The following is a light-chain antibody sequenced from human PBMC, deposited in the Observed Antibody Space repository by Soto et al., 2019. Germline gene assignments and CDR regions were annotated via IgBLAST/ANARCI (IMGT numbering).Light chain of an antibody. V-gene: IGKV3-11*01. J-gene: IGKJ3*01. CDR3: QQRTNWPRSFT. CDR1: QSVSSY. CDR2: DTS. Sequence: EIVLTQSPATLSLSPGERATLSCRASQSVSSYLAWYQQNPGQAPRLLIYDTSKRATGIPARFSGSGSGTAVTLTISSLEPEDFAVYYCQQRTNWPRSFTFGPGNKVDIK.